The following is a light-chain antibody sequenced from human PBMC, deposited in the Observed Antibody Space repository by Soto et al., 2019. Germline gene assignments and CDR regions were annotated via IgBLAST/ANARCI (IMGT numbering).Light chain of an antibody. CDR2: AAS. V-gene: IGKV1-39*01. CDR1: QSISSY. J-gene: IGKJ2*01. Sequence: DIQMTQSPSSLSASVGDRVTITCRASQSISSYLNWYQQKPGKAPKLLIYAASSLQSGVPSRFSGSGSGTDFTLTISSLQPEDFATYYCQQSYSTLAKGTFGQGTKLEIK. CDR3: QQSYSTLAKGT.